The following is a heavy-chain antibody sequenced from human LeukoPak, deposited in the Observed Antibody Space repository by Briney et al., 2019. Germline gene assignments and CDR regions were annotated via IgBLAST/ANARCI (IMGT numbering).Heavy chain of an antibody. Sequence: PGGSLRLSCAASGFPFNYYGFHWVRQAPGKGLEWVAFIRYDGNDKFYAQSVKGRFTISRDTSRNTLFLQMNSLRLEDTAVYYCAKDLMRDRWFGESWGQGTLVTVSS. CDR3: AKDLMRDRWFGES. V-gene: IGHV3-30*02. J-gene: IGHJ5*02. CDR1: GFPFNYYG. D-gene: IGHD3-10*01. CDR2: IRYDGNDK.